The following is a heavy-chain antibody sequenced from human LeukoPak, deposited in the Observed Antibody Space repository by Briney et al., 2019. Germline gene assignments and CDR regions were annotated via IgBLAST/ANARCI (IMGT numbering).Heavy chain of an antibody. CDR3: ARHQGSGTQWPDAFDI. J-gene: IGHJ3*02. CDR1: GGSISSYY. Sequence: PSETLSLTCTVSGGSISSYYWSWIRQPPGKGLEWIGYIYYSGSTNYNPSLKSRVTISVDTSKDQFSLKLSSVTAADTAVYYCARHQGSGTQWPDAFDIWGQGTMVTVSS. CDR2: IYYSGST. D-gene: IGHD6-19*01. V-gene: IGHV4-59*08.